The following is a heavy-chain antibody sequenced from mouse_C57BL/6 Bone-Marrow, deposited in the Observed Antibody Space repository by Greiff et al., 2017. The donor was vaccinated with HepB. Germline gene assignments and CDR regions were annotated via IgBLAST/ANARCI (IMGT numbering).Heavy chain of an antibody. V-gene: IGHV14-2*01. J-gene: IGHJ2*01. Sequence: EVKLMESGAELVKPGASVKLSCTASGFNIKDYYMHWVKQRTEQGLEWIGRIDPEDGETKYAPKFQGKATITADTSSNTAYLQLSSLTSEDTAVYYCASGTTVPFFDYWGQGTTLTVSS. CDR3: ASGTTVPFFDY. CDR2: IDPEDGET. CDR1: GFNIKDYY. D-gene: IGHD1-1*01.